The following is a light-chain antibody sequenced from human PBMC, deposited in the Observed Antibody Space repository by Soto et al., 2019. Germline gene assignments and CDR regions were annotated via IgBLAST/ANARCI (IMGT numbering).Light chain of an antibody. V-gene: IGLV2-14*01. CDR3: GSYTSSSTPYV. Sequence: QSVLTQPASVSGSPGQSITISCTGTSSDVGGYNYVSWYQQHPGKVPKLMIYEVSSRPSGVSNRFSGSKSGNTASLTISGLQAEDEADYYCGSYTSSSTPYVFGTGTKLTVL. CDR1: SSDVGGYNY. CDR2: EVS. J-gene: IGLJ1*01.